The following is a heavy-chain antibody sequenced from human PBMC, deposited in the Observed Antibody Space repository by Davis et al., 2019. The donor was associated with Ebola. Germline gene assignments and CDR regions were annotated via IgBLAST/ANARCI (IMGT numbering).Heavy chain of an antibody. CDR1: GGSISSGDYS. J-gene: IGHJ4*02. CDR2: IYYSGST. D-gene: IGHD5-12*01. CDR3: ARWHGSDSFDY. Sequence: ETLSLTCTVSGGSISSGDYSWSRIRQPPGKGLEWIGSIYYSGSTYYNPSLKSRVTISVDTSKNQFSLKLSSVTAADTAVYYCARWHGSDSFDYWGQGTLVTVSS. V-gene: IGHV4-39*01.